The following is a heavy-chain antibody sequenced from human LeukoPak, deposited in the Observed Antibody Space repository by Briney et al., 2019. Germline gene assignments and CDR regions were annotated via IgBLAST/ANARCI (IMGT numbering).Heavy chain of an antibody. Sequence: VASVRVSCKASGRTFSSYAISWVRQAPGKGLEWMGGIIPIFGTANYAQTFQGRFTITADESTSTAYMEVSSLRSEDTAVYYGTRRGYYDSSGYYRAFDIWGQGKRVTVSS. CDR2: IIPIFGTA. D-gene: IGHD3-22*01. CDR3: TRRGYYDSSGYYRAFDI. CDR1: GRTFSSYA. J-gene: IGHJ3*02. V-gene: IGHV1-69*13.